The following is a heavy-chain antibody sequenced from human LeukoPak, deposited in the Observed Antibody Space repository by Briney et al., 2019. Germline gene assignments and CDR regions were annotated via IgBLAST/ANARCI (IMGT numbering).Heavy chain of an antibody. D-gene: IGHD3-10*01. J-gene: IGHJ4*02. Sequence: LAGGSLRLSCAASGFTVSSNYMSWVRQAPGKGLEWVSVIYSGGSTYYADSVKGRFTISRDNSKNTLYLQMNSLRAEDTAVYYCARIYGSGTLFDYWGQGTLVTVSS. CDR1: GFTVSSNY. V-gene: IGHV3-53*01. CDR2: IYSGGST. CDR3: ARIYGSGTLFDY.